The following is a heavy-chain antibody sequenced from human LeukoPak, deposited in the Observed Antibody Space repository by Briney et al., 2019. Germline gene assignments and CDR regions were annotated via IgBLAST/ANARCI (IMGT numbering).Heavy chain of an antibody. CDR2: ISSSSTYI. CDR1: GFTFSSYS. J-gene: IGHJ4*02. CDR3: AREMDYYDSSGYCDY. D-gene: IGHD3-22*01. Sequence: TGGSLRLSCAASGFTFSSYSMGWVRQAPGKGLEWVSSISSSSTYIHYADSVKGRFTISRDNAKNSLYLQMNSLRAEDTAVYYCAREMDYYDSSGYCDYWGQGTLVTVSS. V-gene: IGHV3-21*01.